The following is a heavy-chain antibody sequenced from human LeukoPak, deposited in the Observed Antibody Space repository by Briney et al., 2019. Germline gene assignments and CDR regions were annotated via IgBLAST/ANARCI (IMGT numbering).Heavy chain of an antibody. Sequence: GGSLRLSCAVSGFTFSSYAMSWVRQAPGKGLEWISAISGSGDSTYYADSVQGRFTVSRDNSKNTLYLQMNSLRAEDTAVYYCAKNEATVSTTLDYWGQGTLVTVSS. CDR1: GFTFSSYA. CDR3: AKNEATVSTTLDY. D-gene: IGHD4-11*01. V-gene: IGHV3-23*01. J-gene: IGHJ4*02. CDR2: ISGSGDST.